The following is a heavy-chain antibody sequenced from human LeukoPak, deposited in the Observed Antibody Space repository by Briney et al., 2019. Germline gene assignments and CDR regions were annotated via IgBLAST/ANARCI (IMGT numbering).Heavy chain of an antibody. CDR2: VSYIGGT. CDR3: ATSIGSKTAIHT. V-gene: IGHV4-59*08. J-gene: IGHJ3*02. Sequence: SETLSLTCTVSGVSISKNYWTWIRQSPGKGLEWIWFVSYIGGTRYNPSLKSRLSLSIDTSKTPFSLDQTSVPASDTAVYYCATSIGSKTAIHTSGRGTAVTVSS. CDR1: GVSISKNY. D-gene: IGHD4-11*01.